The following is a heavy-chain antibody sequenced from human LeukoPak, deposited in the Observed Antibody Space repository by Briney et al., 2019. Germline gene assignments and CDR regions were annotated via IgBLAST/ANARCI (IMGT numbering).Heavy chain of an antibody. D-gene: IGHD2-15*01. V-gene: IGHV1-2*02. CDR3: ARGGYHLLWGDY. J-gene: IGHJ4*02. CDR2: IYPNSGGT. Sequence: ASVKVSSTASGYTFTGYYMHWVRQAPGQGLEWMGWIYPNSGGTNYAQKFQGRVTMTRDTSISTAYMELSRLRSDDTAVYYCARGGYHLLWGDYWGQGTLVTVSS. CDR1: GYTFTGYY.